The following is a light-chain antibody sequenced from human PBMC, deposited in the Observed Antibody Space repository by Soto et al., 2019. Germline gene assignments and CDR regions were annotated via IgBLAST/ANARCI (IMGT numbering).Light chain of an antibody. J-gene: IGLJ1*01. V-gene: IGLV2-14*03. CDR3: VSYTSSTTYV. CDR1: SSDVGGSNF. Sequence: QSVLTQPASVSDSPGQSITISCTGTSSDVGGSNFVSWYQQHPGEPPKLIIYDVANRPSGVSNRFSGSKSGSTASLIISRLQTEDEADYYCVSYTSSTTYVFGTGTKSPS. CDR2: DVA.